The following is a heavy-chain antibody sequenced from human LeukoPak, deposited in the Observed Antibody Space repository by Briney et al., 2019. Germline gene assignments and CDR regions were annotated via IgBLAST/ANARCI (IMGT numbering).Heavy chain of an antibody. D-gene: IGHD2-2*01. V-gene: IGHV1-2*02. CDR3: AREWGYQLLLGGGENWFDP. J-gene: IGHJ5*02. CDR1: GYTFTGYY. CDR2: INPNSGGT. Sequence: ASVKVSCKASGYTFTGYYMHWVRQAPGQGLEWMGWINPNSGGTNYAQKFQGRVTMTRDTSISTAYMELSRLRSDDTAVYYCAREWGYQLLLGGGENWFDPWGQGTLVTVSS.